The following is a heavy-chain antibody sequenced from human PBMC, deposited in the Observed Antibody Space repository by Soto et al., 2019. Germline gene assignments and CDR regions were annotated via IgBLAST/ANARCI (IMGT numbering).Heavy chain of an antibody. Sequence: SETLSLTCTVSGGSISSSSYYWGWIRQPPGKGLEWIGSIYYSGSTYYNPSLKSRVTLSVDTSKTHFSLKLSSVTAADTAVYYCARLNNVLRYFDWPSHLYKEGAYYFDYWGQGTLVTVSS. CDR2: IYYSGST. J-gene: IGHJ4*02. V-gene: IGHV4-39*01. D-gene: IGHD3-9*01. CDR1: GGSISSSSYY. CDR3: ARLNNVLRYFDWPSHLYKEGAYYFDY.